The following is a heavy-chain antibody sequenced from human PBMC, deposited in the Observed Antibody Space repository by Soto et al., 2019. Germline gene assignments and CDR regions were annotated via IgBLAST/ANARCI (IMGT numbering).Heavy chain of an antibody. J-gene: IGHJ5*02. CDR3: TSDTFGLRDT. CDR1: GFTFSHYW. D-gene: IGHD3-16*01. CDR2: INPAETIT. V-gene: IGHV3-74*01. Sequence: PGGSLRLSCAASGFTFSHYWMHWVRQTPGKGLVWASRINPAETITNYADSVEGRFTISRDNADSALFLQMNSLSAEDTAIYYCTSDTFGLRDTWGQGTLVTVSS.